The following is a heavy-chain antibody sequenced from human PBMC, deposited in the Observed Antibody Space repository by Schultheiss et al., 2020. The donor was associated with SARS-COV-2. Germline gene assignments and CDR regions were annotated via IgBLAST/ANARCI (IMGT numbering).Heavy chain of an antibody. Sequence: GGSLRLSCAASGFTFSSYSMNWVRQAPGKGLEWVANIKQDGSEKYYVDSVKGRFTISRDNAKNSLYLQMNSLRAEDTAVYYCARDLGVGASHRFDYWGQGTLVTVSS. D-gene: IGHD1-26*01. V-gene: IGHV3-7*03. CDR2: IKQDGSEK. CDR3: ARDLGVGASHRFDY. CDR1: GFTFSSYS. J-gene: IGHJ4*02.